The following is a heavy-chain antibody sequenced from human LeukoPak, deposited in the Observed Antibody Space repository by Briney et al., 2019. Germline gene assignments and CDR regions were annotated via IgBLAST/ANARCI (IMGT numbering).Heavy chain of an antibody. CDR2: ISAYNGDT. CDR1: GYTFTDFG. D-gene: IGHD5-18*01. J-gene: IGHJ4*02. V-gene: IGHV1-18*01. CDR3: TRDLGLDTTMIFFDY. Sequence: ASVKVSCKASGYTFTDFGISWVRQAPGQGLEWMGWISAYNGDTKYAQKLQGRVTMTTDTSTSTAYMEVRGLRSDDTAVYYCTRDLGLDTTMIFFDYWGQGSLVTVSS.